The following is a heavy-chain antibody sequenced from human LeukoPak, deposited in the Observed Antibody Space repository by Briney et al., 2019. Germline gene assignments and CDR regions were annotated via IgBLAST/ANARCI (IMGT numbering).Heavy chain of an antibody. CDR3: ARTTGGIYGLGSVDY. Sequence: RGSLRLSCAASGFTFSDYYMSWIRQAPGKGLERVSYIFVSEDTIYYADSVKGRFTISRDNAKNSLYLQMNSLRAEDSAVYYCARTTGGIYGLGSVDYWGQGTLVTVSS. D-gene: IGHD3-10*01. CDR2: IFVSEDTI. CDR1: GFTFSDYY. J-gene: IGHJ4*02. V-gene: IGHV3-11*01.